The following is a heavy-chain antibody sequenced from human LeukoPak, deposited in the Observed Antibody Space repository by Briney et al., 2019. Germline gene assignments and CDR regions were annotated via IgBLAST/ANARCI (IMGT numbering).Heavy chain of an antibody. CDR1: GGSISSTSYY. J-gene: IGHJ4*02. CDR2: IYYSGNT. CDR3: ARRGWGEYYFDY. Sequence: PSETLSLTCTVSGGSISSTSYYWGWVRQPPGTGLEWIGTIYYSGNTYYSPSLRSRVTISVDTSKNQISLKLSSVTAADTAEYYCARRGWGEYYFDYWGQGTLVTVSS. D-gene: IGHD7-27*01. V-gene: IGHV4-39*01.